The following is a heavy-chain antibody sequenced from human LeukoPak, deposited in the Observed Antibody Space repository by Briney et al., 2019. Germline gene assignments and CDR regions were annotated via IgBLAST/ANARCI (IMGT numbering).Heavy chain of an antibody. CDR2: ISSSSSYI. D-gene: IGHD2-21*01. Sequence: KSGGSLRLSCAASGFTFSSYSMNWVRQAPGKGLEWVSSISSSSSYIHYADSVKGRFAISRDNAKNSLYLQTNSLRAEDTAVYYCAREILVDYWGQGTLVTVSS. CDR3: AREILVDY. V-gene: IGHV3-21*01. CDR1: GFTFSSYS. J-gene: IGHJ4*02.